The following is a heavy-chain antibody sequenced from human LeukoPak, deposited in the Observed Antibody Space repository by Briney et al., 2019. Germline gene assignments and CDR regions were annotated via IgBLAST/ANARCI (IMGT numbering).Heavy chain of an antibody. V-gene: IGHV4-34*01. Sequence: SETLSLTCAVYGGSFSGYYWSWIRQPPGKGLEWIGEINHSGSTNYNPSLKSRVTISVGTSKNQFSLKLSSVTAADTAVYYCARVGGYDSEGPRVEGYYYDSSGYYYYFDYWGQGTLVTVSS. J-gene: IGHJ4*02. CDR2: INHSGST. CDR1: GGSFSGYY. CDR3: ARVGGYDSEGPRVEGYYYDSSGYYYYFDY. D-gene: IGHD3-22*01.